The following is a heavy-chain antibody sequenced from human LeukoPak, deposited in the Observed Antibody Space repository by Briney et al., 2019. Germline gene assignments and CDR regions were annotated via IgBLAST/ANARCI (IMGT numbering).Heavy chain of an antibody. J-gene: IGHJ4*02. CDR1: GGSISSYY. CDR2: IYYSGST. V-gene: IGHV4-59*01. Sequence: SETLSLTCTVSGGSISSYYWSWIRQPPGKGLEWIGYIYYSGSTHYNTSLKGRVTISVDTSKNQFSLKLSSVTAADTAVYYCARGRDIVATTDFDHWGQGTLVTVSS. D-gene: IGHD5-12*01. CDR3: ARGRDIVATTDFDH.